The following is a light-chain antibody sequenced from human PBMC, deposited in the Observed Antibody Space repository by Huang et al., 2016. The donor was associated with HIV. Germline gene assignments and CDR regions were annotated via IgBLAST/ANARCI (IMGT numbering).Light chain of an antibody. J-gene: IGKJ2*02. V-gene: IGKV3-20*01. Sequence: EIVLTQSPGNLSLSPGERATLSCRASQSVTCSYLAGDQQKPGQAPRLLIYGASTRATGIPDRFSGSGSGTDFTLTISRLEPEDFAVCYCQQYGSSPWTFGQGTKLEVK. CDR1: QSVTCSY. CDR3: QQYGSSPWT. CDR2: GAS.